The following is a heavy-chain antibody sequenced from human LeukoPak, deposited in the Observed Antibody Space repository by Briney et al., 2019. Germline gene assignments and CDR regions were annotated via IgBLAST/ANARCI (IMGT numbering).Heavy chain of an antibody. D-gene: IGHD2-8*01. CDR3: AKDQGCESPHYLDS. Sequence: GGSLRLSCAASGFTLSSSAMSWVRQVPGKGLEWVSGISASGGSTYYADSVRGRFTISRDNSKNTLYAQMNSLRDEDTAVYYCAKDQGCESPHYLDSWGQGTLVTVSS. CDR1: GFTLSSSA. CDR2: ISASGGST. V-gene: IGHV3-23*01. J-gene: IGHJ4*01.